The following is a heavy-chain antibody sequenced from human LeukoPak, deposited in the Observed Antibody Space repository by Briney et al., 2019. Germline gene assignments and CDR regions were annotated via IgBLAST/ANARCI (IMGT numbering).Heavy chain of an antibody. CDR2: IYYSGST. Sequence: SETLSLTCTVSGGSISSYYWGWIRQPPGKGLEWIGSIYYSGSTYYNPSLKSRVTISVDTSKNQFSLKLSSVTAADTAVYYCARDRVLLWFGELTSATKNWFDPWGQGTLVTVSS. CDR1: GGSISSYY. V-gene: IGHV4-39*07. D-gene: IGHD3-10*01. J-gene: IGHJ5*02. CDR3: ARDRVLLWFGELTSATKNWFDP.